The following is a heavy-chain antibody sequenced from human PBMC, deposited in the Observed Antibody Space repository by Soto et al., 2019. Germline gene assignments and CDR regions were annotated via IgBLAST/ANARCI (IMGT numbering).Heavy chain of an antibody. D-gene: IGHD5-18*01. CDR1: GGTFSSYA. CDR2: IIPIFGTA. J-gene: IGHJ4*02. CDR3: ARPRGRYSSGYGGYFDY. Sequence: QVQLVQSGAEVKKPGSSVKVSCKASGGTFSSYAISWVRQAPGQGLEWMGGIIPIFGTANYAQKFQGRVTITADESTSTAYMELSSLRSEDTAVYYCARPRGRYSSGYGGYFDYWGQGTLVTVSS. V-gene: IGHV1-69*01.